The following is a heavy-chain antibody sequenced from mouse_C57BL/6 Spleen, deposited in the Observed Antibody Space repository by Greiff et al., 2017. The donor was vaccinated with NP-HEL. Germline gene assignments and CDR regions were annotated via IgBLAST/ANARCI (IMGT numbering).Heavy chain of an antibody. J-gene: IGHJ4*01. CDR1: GFTFSNYW. V-gene: IGHV6-3*01. D-gene: IGHD2-4*01. Sequence: EVQLQESGGGLVQPGGSMKLSCVASGFTFSNYWMNWVRQSPEKGLEWVAQIRLKSDNYATHYAESVKGRFTISRDDSKSSVYLQMNNLRAEDTGIYYCTAGITGYAMDYWGQGTSVTVSS. CDR2: IRLKSDNYAT. CDR3: TAGITGYAMDY.